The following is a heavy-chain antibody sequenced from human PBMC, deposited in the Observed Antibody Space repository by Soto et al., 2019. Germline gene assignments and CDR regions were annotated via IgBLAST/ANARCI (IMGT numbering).Heavy chain of an antibody. Sequence: SETLSLACTVSGGSISSSSYYWGWIRQPPGKGLEWIGSIYYSGSTYYNPSLKSRVTISVDTSKNQFSLKLSSVSAADTAVYYCARQHSLWRPYYVDYWGQGTLVT. J-gene: IGHJ4*02. CDR3: ARQHSLWRPYYVDY. V-gene: IGHV4-39*01. D-gene: IGHD3-3*01. CDR1: GGSISSSSYY. CDR2: IYYSGST.